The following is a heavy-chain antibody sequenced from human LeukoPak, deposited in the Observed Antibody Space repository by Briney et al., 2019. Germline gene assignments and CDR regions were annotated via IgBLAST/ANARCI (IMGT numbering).Heavy chain of an antibody. D-gene: IGHD3-22*01. J-gene: IGHJ3*02. Sequence: PGGSLRLSCAASGFTVSSNYMSWVRQAPGKGLEWVSSIYSGGSTYYADSVKGRFTISRDNSKNTLYLQMNSLRAEDTAVYYCARERAYYYDSSGDDAFDIWGQGTKVTVSS. CDR1: GFTVSSNY. V-gene: IGHV3-66*01. CDR2: IYSGGST. CDR3: ARERAYYYDSSGDDAFDI.